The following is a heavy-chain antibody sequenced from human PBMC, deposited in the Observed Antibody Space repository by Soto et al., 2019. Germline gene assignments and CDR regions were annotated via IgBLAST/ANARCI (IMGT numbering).Heavy chain of an antibody. CDR3: AREGVAPYYYYGMDV. D-gene: IGHD5-12*01. CDR2: ISTYNGDT. V-gene: IGHV1-18*01. CDR1: GYTFTRSG. Sequence: VKVSCKASGYTFTRSGISWVRQAPGQGLEWMGWISTYNGDTNYAQTFQGRVTMTTDTSTSTVHMEVRSLRSDDTAVYYCAREGVAPYYYYGMDVWGQGTPVTVS. J-gene: IGHJ6*02.